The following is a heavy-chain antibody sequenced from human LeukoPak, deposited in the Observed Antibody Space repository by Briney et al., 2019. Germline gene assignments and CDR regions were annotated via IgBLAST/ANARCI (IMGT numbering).Heavy chain of an antibody. CDR2: ISSRSGSSI. Sequence: GGSLRLSCAASGFNFNLHHMTWVRQAPGKGLEWVSYISSRSGSSIYYGDSVKGRFTTSRDNAKNSLYLQMNGLRGEDTAVYYCARVGYSGSPGDYWGQGTLVTVPS. D-gene: IGHD1-26*01. CDR3: ARVGYSGSPGDY. J-gene: IGHJ4*02. V-gene: IGHV3-48*04. CDR1: GFNFNLHH.